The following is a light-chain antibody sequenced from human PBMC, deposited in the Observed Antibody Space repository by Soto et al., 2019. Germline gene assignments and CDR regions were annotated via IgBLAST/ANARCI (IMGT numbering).Light chain of an antibody. CDR3: QQCRNWPLT. V-gene: IGKV3D-20*02. CDR2: DAS. CDR1: QSVSSSY. Sequence: EIVLTQSPGTLSLSPGERATLSCRASQSVSSSYLAWYQQRPGQPPRLHIYDASTRATGISARFSGSGYGTEFTLTISSLQSEDFAVYFCQQCRNWPLTFGGGTKV. J-gene: IGKJ4*01.